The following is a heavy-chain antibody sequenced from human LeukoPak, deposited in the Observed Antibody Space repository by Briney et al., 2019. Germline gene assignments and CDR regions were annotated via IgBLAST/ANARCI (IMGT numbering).Heavy chain of an antibody. D-gene: IGHD6-19*01. CDR2: ISGGSSFT. Sequence: NPGGSLRLSCEASGFSFSTYNMNWVRQAPGKGLEWVSYISGGSSFTYYVDSVKGRFTISRDNAKNSLYLQMNSLRAEDTAVYYCARDLGYSSGPNYWGQGTRVTVSS. CDR1: GFSFSTYN. V-gene: IGHV3-21*01. CDR3: ARDLGYSSGPNY. J-gene: IGHJ4*02.